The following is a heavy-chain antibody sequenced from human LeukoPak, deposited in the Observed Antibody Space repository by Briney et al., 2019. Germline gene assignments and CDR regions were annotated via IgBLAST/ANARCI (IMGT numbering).Heavy chain of an antibody. CDR2: INHSGST. Sequence: PSETLSLTCAVYGGSFSGYSWSWIRQPPGKGLEWIGEINHSGSTNYNPSLKSRVTISVDTSKNQFSLKLSSVTAADTAVYYCASWYYDFWSGYSGYAFDIWGQGTMVTVSS. CDR3: ASWYYDFWSGYSGYAFDI. J-gene: IGHJ3*02. V-gene: IGHV4-34*01. D-gene: IGHD3-3*01. CDR1: GGSFSGYS.